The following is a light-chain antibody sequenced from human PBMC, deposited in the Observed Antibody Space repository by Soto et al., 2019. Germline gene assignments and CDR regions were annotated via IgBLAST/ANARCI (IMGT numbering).Light chain of an antibody. J-gene: IGKJ4*01. CDR1: QSVSSN. Sequence: EKVMTQSPATLSVSPGESATLSCRASQSVSSNLAGYQQKPGQAPRLLIYGASTRATGIPARFSGSGSGTEFTLTISSLQSEDFAVYYCQQYNNWPLAFGGGTKVEIK. CDR3: QQYNNWPLA. CDR2: GAS. V-gene: IGKV3-15*01.